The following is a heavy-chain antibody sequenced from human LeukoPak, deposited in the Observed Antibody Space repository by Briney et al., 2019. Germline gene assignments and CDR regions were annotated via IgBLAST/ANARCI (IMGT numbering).Heavy chain of an antibody. CDR1: GFTFSDYW. D-gene: IGHD4-17*01. CDR2: IKQDGSEK. V-gene: IGHV3-7*03. J-gene: IGHJ4*02. Sequence: GGSLRLSCGVSGFTFSDYWMNWVRQAPGKGLEWVASIKQDGSEKSYVDSVKGRFTISRDNAKNSLYLQMSSLRAEDTAVYYCAKSTTVTTSADYWGQGTLVTVSS. CDR3: AKSTTVTTSADY.